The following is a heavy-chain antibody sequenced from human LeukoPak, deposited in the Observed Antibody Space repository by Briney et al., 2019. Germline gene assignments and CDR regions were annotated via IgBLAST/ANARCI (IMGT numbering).Heavy chain of an antibody. V-gene: IGHV3-30*04. CDR1: GFTFSNYA. Sequence: GGSLRLSCAASGFTFSNYAMHWVRQAPGKGLEWVAVISYDGSNKYYADSVKGRFTISRDNSKNTLYLQMNSLRAEDTAVYYCARERGEGIAVAGTEGYFDYWGQGILVTVSS. CDR2: ISYDGSNK. CDR3: ARERGEGIAVAGTEGYFDY. J-gene: IGHJ4*02. D-gene: IGHD6-19*01.